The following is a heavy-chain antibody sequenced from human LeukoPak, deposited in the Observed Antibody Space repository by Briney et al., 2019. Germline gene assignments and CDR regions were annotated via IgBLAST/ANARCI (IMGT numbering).Heavy chain of an antibody. J-gene: IGHJ4*02. CDR2: ITGSGEST. V-gene: IGHV3-23*01. CDR3: AKATSASGTYYSAWNY. CDR1: GFNLSSYA. Sequence: GGSLRLSCAASGFNLSSYAMHWVRQAPGNGLERVSNITGSGESTYYADSVKGRFTISRDSSKNTLYLQMNSLRAEDTAVYYCAKATSASGTYYSAWNYWGQGTLVTVSS. D-gene: IGHD3-10*01.